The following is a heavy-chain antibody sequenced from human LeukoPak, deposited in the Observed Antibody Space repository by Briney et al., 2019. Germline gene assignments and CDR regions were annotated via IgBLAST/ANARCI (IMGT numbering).Heavy chain of an antibody. CDR3: VKDRLYYYASGSYLDY. Sequence: GGSLRLSCSASGFTFTTYAMHWVRQAPGKGLEYVSSISNNGASTYSAASVKGRFTISRDNSKNTLYLQMSSLRAEDTAVYYCVKDRLYYYASGSYLDYWGQGILVTVSS. CDR1: GFTFTTYA. CDR2: ISNNGAST. D-gene: IGHD3-10*01. J-gene: IGHJ4*02. V-gene: IGHV3-64D*06.